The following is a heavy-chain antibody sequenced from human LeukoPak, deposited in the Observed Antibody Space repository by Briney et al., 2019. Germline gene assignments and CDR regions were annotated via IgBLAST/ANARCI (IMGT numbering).Heavy chain of an antibody. CDR1: GFTFGDYA. CDR3: TRADYVWGSYRPYYYYMDV. CDR2: IRSKAYGGTT. V-gene: IGHV3-49*04. D-gene: IGHD3-16*02. J-gene: IGHJ6*03. Sequence: GGSLRLSCTASGFTFGDYAMSWVRQAPGKGLEGVGFIRSKAYGGTTEYAASVKGRFTISRDDSKSIAYLQMNSLKTEDTAVYYCTRADYVWGSYRPYYYYMDVWGKGTTVTISS.